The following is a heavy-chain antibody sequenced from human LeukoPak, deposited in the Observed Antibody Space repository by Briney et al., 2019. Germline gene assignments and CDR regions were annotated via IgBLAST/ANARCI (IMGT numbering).Heavy chain of an antibody. V-gene: IGHV3-30-3*01. J-gene: IGHJ3*01. Sequence: GGSLRLSCAASGFTFTYYAMHWVRQVPGKGLHWVAVVSNDGNIQDYADSVKGRFIISRDDSKNTVYLQMNSLTVDDTAMYYCARGPDPMVRGPRRAFDLWGQGTMATVSS. CDR2: VSNDGNIQ. CDR3: ARGPDPMVRGPRRAFDL. CDR1: GFTFTYYA. D-gene: IGHD3-10*01.